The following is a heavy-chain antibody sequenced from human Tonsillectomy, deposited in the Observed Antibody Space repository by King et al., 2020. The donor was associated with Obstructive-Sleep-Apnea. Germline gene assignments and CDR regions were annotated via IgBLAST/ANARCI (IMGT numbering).Heavy chain of an antibody. CDR2: ISYDGSNK. CDR1: GFTFNNYA. V-gene: IGHV3-30-3*01. Sequence: VQLVESGGGVVQPGRSLRLSCAASGFTFNNYAFHWVRRAPGKGLEWGAVISYDGSNKYYADSVKGGFITSRDNSKSTLYLQMNSLRGEDTAVYYCARDPSKYGDYDYYFDYWGQGALVTVSS. J-gene: IGHJ4*02. D-gene: IGHD4-17*01. CDR3: ARDPSKYGDYDYYFDY.